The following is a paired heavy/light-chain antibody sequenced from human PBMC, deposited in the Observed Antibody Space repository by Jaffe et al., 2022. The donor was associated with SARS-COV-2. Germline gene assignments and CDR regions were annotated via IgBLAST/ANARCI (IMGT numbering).Light chain of an antibody. CDR1: EGLVYSDGNTY. J-gene: IGKJ2*01. V-gene: IGKV2-30*01. CDR3: MQGTQWPYT. Sequence: DVVMTQSPLSLPVTLGQPASISCRPSEGLVYSDGNTYLNWFQQRPGQSPRRLIYKVSNRDSGVPDRFSGSGSGTDFTLKISRVEAEDVGVYYCMQGTQWPYTFGQGTKLEIK. CDR2: KVS.
Heavy chain of an antibody. CDR3: ARDATYDINGHWTGDAFDI. CDR2: ISGNNDRT. CDR1: GYTFTTYG. V-gene: IGHV1-18*01. Sequence: QAHLVQSGAEVKKPGALVKVSCKASGYTFTTYGLSWVRQAPGQGLEWMGWISGNNDRTKYAQKFQDRVIMTTETLTNTAYMELRSLTSDDTAVYYCARDATYDINGHWTGDAFDIWGQGTMVTVSS. J-gene: IGHJ3*02. D-gene: IGHD3-9*01.